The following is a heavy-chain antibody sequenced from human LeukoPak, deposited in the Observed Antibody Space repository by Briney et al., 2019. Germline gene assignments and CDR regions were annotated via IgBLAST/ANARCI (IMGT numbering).Heavy chain of an antibody. CDR3: AKDSTYSSSHLDY. Sequence: GGSLRLSCAASGFTVSSNYMSWVRQAPGKGLEWVSIIYSGGSTYYADSVKGRFTISRHNSKNTLYLQMNSLRAEDTAVYYCAKDSTYSSSHLDYWGQGTLVTVSS. CDR2: IYSGGST. J-gene: IGHJ4*02. D-gene: IGHD6-13*01. V-gene: IGHV3-53*01. CDR1: GFTVSSNY.